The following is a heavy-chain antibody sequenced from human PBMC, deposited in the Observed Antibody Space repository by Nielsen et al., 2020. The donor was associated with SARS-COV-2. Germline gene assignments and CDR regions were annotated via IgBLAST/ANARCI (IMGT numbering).Heavy chain of an antibody. Sequence: ASVKVSCKASGYTFTGYYMHWVRQAPGQGLEWMGRINPNSGGTNYAQKFQGRVTMTRDTSISTAYMELSRLRSDDTAVYYCAREERAGDFGDWFDPWGQGTLVTVSS. V-gene: IGHV1-2*06. D-gene: IGHD3-16*01. CDR3: AREERAGDFGDWFDP. CDR1: GYTFTGYY. CDR2: INPNSGGT. J-gene: IGHJ5*02.